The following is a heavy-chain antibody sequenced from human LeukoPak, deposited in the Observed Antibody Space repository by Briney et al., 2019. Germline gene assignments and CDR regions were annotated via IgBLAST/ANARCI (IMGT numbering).Heavy chain of an antibody. V-gene: IGHV3-30-3*01. CDR2: VSYDGSNK. J-gene: IGHJ3*02. CDR3: ARDPRRSTYYYDSSGPLGAFDI. Sequence: GGSLRLSCAASGFTFSSYAMHWVRQAPGKGLEWVAVVSYDGSNKYYADSVKGRFTISRDNSKNTLYLQMNSLRAEDTAVYYCARDPRRSTYYYDSSGPLGAFDIWGQGTMVTVSS. D-gene: IGHD3-22*01. CDR1: GFTFSSYA.